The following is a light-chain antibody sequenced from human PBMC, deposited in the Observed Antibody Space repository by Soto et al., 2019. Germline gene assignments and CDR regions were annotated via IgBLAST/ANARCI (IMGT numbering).Light chain of an antibody. CDR1: SSDVGGYNY. CDR3: SSYAGSKNFVV. CDR2: EVS. Sequence: QSALTQPPSASGSPGQSVTISCTGTSSDVGGYNYVSWYQQHPGKAPKLMIYEVSKRPSGVPDRFSGSKSGNTASLTVSGLQAEDEADYDCSSYAGSKNFVVVGGGTKVTVL. J-gene: IGLJ2*01. V-gene: IGLV2-8*01.